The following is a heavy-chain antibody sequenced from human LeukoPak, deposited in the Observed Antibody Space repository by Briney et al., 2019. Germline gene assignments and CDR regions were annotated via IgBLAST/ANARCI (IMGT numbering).Heavy chain of an antibody. V-gene: IGHV4-34*01. CDR1: GGSFSGYY. J-gene: IGHJ4*02. CDR2: INHSGST. D-gene: IGHD6-13*01. Sequence: SETLSLTCAVYGGSFSGYYWSWIRQPPGKGLEWIGEINHSGSTNYNPSLKSRVTISVDTSKNQFSLKLSSVTAADTAVYYCARGREYYDRGYSGSWYYFDYWGQGTLVTVSS. CDR3: ARGREYYDRGYSGSWYYFDY.